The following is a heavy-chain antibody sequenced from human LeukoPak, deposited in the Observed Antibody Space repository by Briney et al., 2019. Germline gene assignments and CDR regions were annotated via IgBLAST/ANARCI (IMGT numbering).Heavy chain of an antibody. J-gene: IGHJ4*02. CDR2: INWNGRSR. Sequence: PGGSLRLSCVASGFTFNDSGMSWVRQAPGKGLEWISGINWNGRSRGYADSVKGRFTISRDNAKNSLYLEMISLRAEDTALYFCARPLGITGTTPFDFWGQGTRVTVSS. CDR1: GFTFNDSG. V-gene: IGHV3-20*04. CDR3: ARPLGITGTTPFDF. D-gene: IGHD1-7*01.